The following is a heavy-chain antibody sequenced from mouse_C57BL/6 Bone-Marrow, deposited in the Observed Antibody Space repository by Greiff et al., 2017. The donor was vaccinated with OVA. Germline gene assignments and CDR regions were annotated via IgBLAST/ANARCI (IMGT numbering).Heavy chain of an antibody. CDR2: INPSNGGT. CDR3: ARDPSYYYGSSYGFAY. D-gene: IGHD1-1*01. J-gene: IGHJ3*01. Sequence: VQLQQPGTELVKPGASVKLSCKASGYTFTSYWMHWVKQRPGPGLEWIGNINPSNGGTNYNEKFKSKATLTVDKSSSTAYMQLSSLTSEDSAVYYCARDPSYYYGSSYGFAYWGQGTLVTVSA. CDR1: GYTFTSYW. V-gene: IGHV1-53*01.